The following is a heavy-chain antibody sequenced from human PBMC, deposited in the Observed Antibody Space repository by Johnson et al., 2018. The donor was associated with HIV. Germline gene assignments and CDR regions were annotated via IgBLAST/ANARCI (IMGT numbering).Heavy chain of an antibody. CDR2: IHRGGST. J-gene: IGHJ3*02. CDR3: ARDPFLPLGI. CDR1: GFTFDDYA. Sequence: VQLVESGGSLVQPGRSLRLSCAASGFTFDDYAMHWVRQAPGKGLEWLSVIHRGGSTAYADSVKGRFTVSRDTSKNTVYLQMNTLRAEDTAVYYCARDPFLPLGIWGQGTVVTVSS. V-gene: IGHV3-9*01. D-gene: IGHD7-27*01.